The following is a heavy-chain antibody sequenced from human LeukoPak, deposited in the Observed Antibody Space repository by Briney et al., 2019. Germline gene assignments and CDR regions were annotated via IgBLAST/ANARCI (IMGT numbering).Heavy chain of an antibody. CDR1: GFAFSNYG. J-gene: IGHJ4*02. D-gene: IGHD4-23*01. CDR2: ISGSGDNT. Sequence: GGSLRLSCAASGFAFSNYGMSWVRQAPGKGLEWVSAISGSGDNTYYADSVKGRFTISRDISTNTLFLQMNSLRAEDKAMFYCAKGIYGGNTMFYFDHWGQGTLVAVSS. V-gene: IGHV3-23*01. CDR3: AKGIYGGNTMFYFDH.